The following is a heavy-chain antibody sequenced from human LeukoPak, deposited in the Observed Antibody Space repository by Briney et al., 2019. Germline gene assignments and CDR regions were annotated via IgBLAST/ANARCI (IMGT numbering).Heavy chain of an antibody. D-gene: IGHD6-13*01. CDR2: IIPIFGTA. Sequence: VASVKVSCKASGGTFSSYAISWVRQAPEQGLEWMGGIIPIFGTANYAQKFQGRVTMTRDMSTSTVYMELSSLRSEDTAVYYCARGNGGGSSWYGDYWGQGTLVTVSS. CDR1: GGTFSSYA. J-gene: IGHJ4*02. CDR3: ARGNGGGSSWYGDY. V-gene: IGHV1-69*05.